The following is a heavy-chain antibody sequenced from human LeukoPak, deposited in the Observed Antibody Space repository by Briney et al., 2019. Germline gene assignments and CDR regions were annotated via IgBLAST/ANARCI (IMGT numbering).Heavy chain of an antibody. CDR1: GGSISSSSYY. J-gene: IGHJ4*02. CDR2: IYYSGST. V-gene: IGHV4-39*01. D-gene: IGHD6-13*01. Sequence: PSETLSLTCTVSGGSISSSSYYWGWIRQPPGKGLEWIGSIYYSGSTYYNPSLKSRVTISVDTSKNQFSLKLSSVTAADTAVYYCARGLSSDSSTYPEGAYWGQGTLVTVSS. CDR3: ARGLSSDSSTYPEGAY.